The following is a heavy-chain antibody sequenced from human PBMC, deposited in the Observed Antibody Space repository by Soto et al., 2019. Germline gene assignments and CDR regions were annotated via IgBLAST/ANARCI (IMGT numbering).Heavy chain of an antibody. CDR2: ISYDGSNK. V-gene: IGHV3-30-3*01. CDR3: ARDKRDLRFLEWSYYFDY. D-gene: IGHD3-3*01. Sequence: GGSLRLSCAASGFAFSSCAIHWVRQAPGKGLEWVALISYDGSNKYYADSVKGRFTISRDNSKNTLYLQMNSLRAEDTAVYYCARDKRDLRFLEWSYYFDYWGQGTLVTVSS. CDR1: GFAFSSCA. J-gene: IGHJ4*02.